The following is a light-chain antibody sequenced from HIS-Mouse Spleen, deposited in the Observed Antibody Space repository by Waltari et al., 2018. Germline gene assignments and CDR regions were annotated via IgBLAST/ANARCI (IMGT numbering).Light chain of an antibody. CDR2: RDS. CDR1: NIGSKN. J-gene: IGLJ2*01. Sequence: SYELTQTLPVSVALGQTARMTCGGNNIGSKNLHWDQQKPGQAPVLVIYRDSNRPSGIPERFSGSNSGNTATLTISRAQAGDEADYYCQVWDSSTVVFGGGTKLTVL. V-gene: IGLV3-9*01. CDR3: QVWDSSTVV.